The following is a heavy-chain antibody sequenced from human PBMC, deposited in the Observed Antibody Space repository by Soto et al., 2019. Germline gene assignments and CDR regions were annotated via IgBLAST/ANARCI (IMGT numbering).Heavy chain of an antibody. V-gene: IGHV5-51*01. CDR2: IYPGVSDT. J-gene: IGHJ6*02. Sequence: PGESLKISCKGSGYSFTSYWIGWVRQMPGKGLEWMGIIYPGVSDTRYSPSFQGQVTISADKSISTAYLQWSSLKASDTAMYYCARHSDFWSGYSTDYYYYGIDVWGQGTTVTGSS. CDR3: ARHSDFWSGYSTDYYYYGIDV. D-gene: IGHD3-3*01. CDR1: GYSFTSYW.